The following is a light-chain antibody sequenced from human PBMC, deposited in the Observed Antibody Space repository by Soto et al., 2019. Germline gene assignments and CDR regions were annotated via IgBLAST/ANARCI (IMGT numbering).Light chain of an antibody. J-gene: IGLJ2*01. CDR1: SSNIGTNT. Sequence: QSVLTQPPSASGTRGQRVSISCSGGSSNIGTNTVNWYQHLPGTAPKLLIFSNDERPSGVPDRFSGSKSGTSASLAISGLQSDDEADYYCATWDDSLNGVVFGGGT. CDR3: ATWDDSLNGVV. CDR2: SND. V-gene: IGLV1-44*01.